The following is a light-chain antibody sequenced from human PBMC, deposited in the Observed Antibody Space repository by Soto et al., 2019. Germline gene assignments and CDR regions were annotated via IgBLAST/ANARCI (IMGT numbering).Light chain of an antibody. J-gene: IGKJ3*01. CDR2: AAS. V-gene: IGKV1-39*01. CDR1: QSISSY. Sequence: DIQMAQSPSSLSASVGDRVTITCRASQSISSYLNWYQQKPGKAPKLLIYAASSLQSGVPSRFIGSRSGTDFTLTISSLQPADFATYYGQQSYSTPSFTFGPGTKVDIK. CDR3: QQSYSTPSFT.